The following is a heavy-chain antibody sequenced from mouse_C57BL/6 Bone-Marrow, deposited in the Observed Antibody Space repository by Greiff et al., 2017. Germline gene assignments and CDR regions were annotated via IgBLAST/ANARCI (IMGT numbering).Heavy chain of an antibody. CDR1: GYTFTSYW. D-gene: IGHD1-1*01. V-gene: IGHV1-69*01. J-gene: IGHJ1*03. Sequence: VQLQQPGAELVMPGASVKLSCKASGYTFTSYWMHWVKQRPGQGLEWIGEIDPSDSYTNYSQKFKGKSTLTVDKSSSTAYMQLSSLTSEDSAVYYCARRGGSTVVAHFDVWGTGTTVTVSS. CDR2: IDPSDSYT. CDR3: ARRGGSTVVAHFDV.